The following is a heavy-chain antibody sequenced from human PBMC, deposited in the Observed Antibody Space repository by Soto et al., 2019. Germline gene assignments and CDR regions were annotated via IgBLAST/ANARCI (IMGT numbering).Heavy chain of an antibody. V-gene: IGHV3-30-3*01. CDR1: GFTFSSSA. J-gene: IGHJ5*01. D-gene: IGHD2-2*01. CDR2: ISSDGNNK. Sequence: QVQLVKSGGGAVHPGRSLTVSCAASGFTFSSSAMHWVRQAPGKGLEWVAVISSDGNNKFYADFVEGRFSISRDNSKNKLYLEVNSLPTEDTAVYYCARAFSTSTFFIDSWGRGTPVTVSS. CDR3: ARAFSTSTFFIDS.